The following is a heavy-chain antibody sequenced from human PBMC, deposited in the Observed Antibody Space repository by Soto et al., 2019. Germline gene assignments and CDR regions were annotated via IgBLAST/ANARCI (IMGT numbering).Heavy chain of an antibody. V-gene: IGHV3-74*03. Sequence: EVQLVESGGDLVRPGGSLRLSCAASGFTFSGHWMHWVRQVPGKGLEWVSRVNTDGGTSAYADSVKGRFTISRESAKNPLYLQMSGLRAEDAAVYACAREAGYCSRTSCYRRAFDTWGQGTTVSVSS. CDR1: GFTFSGHW. D-gene: IGHD2-2*01. CDR3: AREAGYCSRTSCYRRAFDT. CDR2: VNTDGGTS. J-gene: IGHJ3*02.